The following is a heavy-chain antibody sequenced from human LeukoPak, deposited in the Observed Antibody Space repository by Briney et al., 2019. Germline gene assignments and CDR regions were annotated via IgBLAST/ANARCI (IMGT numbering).Heavy chain of an antibody. D-gene: IGHD1-26*01. CDR1: GYTLTELS. CDR2: FDPEDGET. CDR3: ATAGSYRDYYYYYMDV. Sequence: ASVKVSCKVSGYTLTELSMHWVRQAPGKGLEWMGGFDPEDGETIYAQKFQGRVTMTEDTSTDTAYMELSSLRAEDTAVCYCATAGSYRDYYYYYMDVWGKGTTVTVSS. J-gene: IGHJ6*03. V-gene: IGHV1-24*01.